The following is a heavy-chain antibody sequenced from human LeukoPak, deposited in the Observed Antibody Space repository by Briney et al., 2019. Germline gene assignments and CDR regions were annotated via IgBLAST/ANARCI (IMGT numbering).Heavy chain of an antibody. V-gene: IGHV4-38-2*02. D-gene: IGHD4-11*01. CDR1: GYSIGSGYY. CDR2: IYHSGST. J-gene: IGHJ5*02. Sequence: SETLSLTCTVSGYSIGSGYYWGWIRQPPGKGLEWIGSIYHSGSTYYNPSLKSRVTISVDTSKNQFSLKLSSVTAADTAVYYCARADYSRDWFDPWGQGTLVTVSS. CDR3: ARADYSRDWFDP.